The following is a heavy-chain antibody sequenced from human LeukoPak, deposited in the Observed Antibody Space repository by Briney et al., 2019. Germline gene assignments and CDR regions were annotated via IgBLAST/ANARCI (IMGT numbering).Heavy chain of an antibody. V-gene: IGHV4-4*07. Sequence: SEALSLTCAVSGGSVSSYYWSWIRQPAGKGLEWIGRFYIGGSTDYNPSLKSRVTMSVDTSKNQFSLKLTSVTAADTAVYYCAMTGALASFDYWGQGTLVTVSS. CDR1: GGSVSSYY. CDR3: AMTGALASFDY. D-gene: IGHD3-9*01. CDR2: FYIGGST. J-gene: IGHJ4*02.